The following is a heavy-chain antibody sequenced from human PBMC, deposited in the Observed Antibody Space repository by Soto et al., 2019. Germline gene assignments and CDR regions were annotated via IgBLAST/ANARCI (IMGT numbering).Heavy chain of an antibody. J-gene: IGHJ4*02. Sequence: EVQLVESGGGLVKPGGSLRLSCAASGFTFSSYSMNWVRQAPGKWLEWVSSISSSSSYIYYADSVKGRFTISRDNAKNSLYLQMNSLRAEDTAVYYCARIYGDYHGDFDYWGQGTLVTVSS. D-gene: IGHD4-17*01. V-gene: IGHV3-21*01. CDR1: GFTFSSYS. CDR2: ISSSSSYI. CDR3: ARIYGDYHGDFDY.